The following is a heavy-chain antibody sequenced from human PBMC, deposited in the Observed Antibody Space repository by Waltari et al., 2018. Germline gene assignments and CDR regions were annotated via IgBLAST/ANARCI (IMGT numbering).Heavy chain of an antibody. CDR2: IKQSGST. D-gene: IGHD6-19*01. J-gene: IGHJ4*02. V-gene: IGHV4-34*01. CDR1: GGSFSGYY. CDR3: ARRAVAAPFDY. Sequence: QVQLQQWGAGLLKPSETLSLTCAVYGGSFSGYYWSWIRQPPGKGLEWIGEIKQSGSTNYNPSLKSRVTISVDTSKNQFSLKLSSVTAADTAVYYCARRAVAAPFDYWGQGTLVTVSS.